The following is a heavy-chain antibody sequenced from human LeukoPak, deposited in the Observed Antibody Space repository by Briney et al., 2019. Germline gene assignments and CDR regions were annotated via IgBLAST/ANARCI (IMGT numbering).Heavy chain of an antibody. Sequence: GGSLRLSCAASGFNFRTYGMHWARQAPGEGLEWVAVIWYDGGKKHYVDSVEGRFTISRDNSKNTLYLEMSSLRAEDTAVYYCVRGSGGDGCKHWGDFWGQGTLVTVSS. V-gene: IGHV3-33*01. CDR1: GFNFRTYG. CDR2: IWYDGGKK. D-gene: IGHD5-24*01. CDR3: VRGSGGDGCKHWGDF. J-gene: IGHJ1*01.